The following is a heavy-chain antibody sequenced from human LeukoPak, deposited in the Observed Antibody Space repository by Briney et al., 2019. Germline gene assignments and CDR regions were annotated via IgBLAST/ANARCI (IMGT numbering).Heavy chain of an antibody. Sequence: ASVKVSCKASGYTFTGYYMHWVRQAPGQGPEWMGWINPNSGGTNYAQKFQGRVTMTRDTSISTAYMELSRLRSDDTAVYYCARDRGKQRSTYYFDYWGQGTLVTVSS. CDR2: INPNSGGT. D-gene: IGHD6-25*01. J-gene: IGHJ4*02. CDR3: ARDRGKQRSTYYFDY. V-gene: IGHV1-2*02. CDR1: GYTFTGYY.